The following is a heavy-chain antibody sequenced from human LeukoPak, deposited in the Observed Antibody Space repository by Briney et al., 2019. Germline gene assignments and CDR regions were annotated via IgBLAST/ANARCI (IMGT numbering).Heavy chain of an antibody. CDR2: VSSSSSYV. Sequence: GGSLRLSCAASGFTFSSYSMNWVRQAPGKGLEWVSSVSSSSSYVYYADSVKGRFTISRDNAKNSLYLQMNSLRAEDTAVYYCARDKVVGATYFDYWGQGTLVTVSS. V-gene: IGHV3-21*01. CDR3: ARDKVVGATYFDY. J-gene: IGHJ4*02. D-gene: IGHD1-26*01. CDR1: GFTFSSYS.